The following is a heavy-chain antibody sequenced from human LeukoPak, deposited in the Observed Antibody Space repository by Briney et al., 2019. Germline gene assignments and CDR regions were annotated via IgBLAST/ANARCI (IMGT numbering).Heavy chain of an antibody. CDR3: AREVGDGYPDAFDI. CDR1: GGSFSGYY. D-gene: IGHD5-24*01. Sequence: PSETLSLPCALYGGSFSGYYWSWVRQPPGRGGECGGEINHSGSTNYNPSLKGRVTISVDTSKNQFSLKLSSVTAADTAVYYCAREVGDGYPDAFDIWGQGTMVTVSS. CDR2: INHSGST. V-gene: IGHV4-34*01. J-gene: IGHJ3*02.